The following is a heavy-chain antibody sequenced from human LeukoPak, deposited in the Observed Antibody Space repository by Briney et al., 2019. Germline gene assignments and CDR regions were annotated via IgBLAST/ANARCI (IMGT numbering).Heavy chain of an antibody. CDR1: GFTFDDYA. V-gene: IGHV3-43D*03. D-gene: IGHD5-24*01. CDR2: INWDGGHT. Sequence: GGSLRLSCAASGFTFDDYAMHWVRQAPGKGLEWVSLINWDGGHTYYADSVKGRFTISRDNSKNSLYLQMNSLRAEDTALYYCAKGEMATIGALDYWGQGTLVTVSS. J-gene: IGHJ4*02. CDR3: AKGEMATIGALDY.